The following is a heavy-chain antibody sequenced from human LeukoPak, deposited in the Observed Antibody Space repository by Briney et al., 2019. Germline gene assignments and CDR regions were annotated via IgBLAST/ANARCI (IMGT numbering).Heavy chain of an antibody. Sequence: PSETLSLTCTVSGGSISSGSYYWSWIRQPAGKGLEWIGRIYTSGSTNYNPSLKSRVTISVDTSKNQFSLKLSSVTAADTAVYYCARDLGYGDYFDYWGQGTLDTVSS. CDR1: GGSISSGSYY. J-gene: IGHJ4*02. V-gene: IGHV4-61*02. CDR2: IYTSGST. CDR3: ARDLGYGDYFDY. D-gene: IGHD3-16*01.